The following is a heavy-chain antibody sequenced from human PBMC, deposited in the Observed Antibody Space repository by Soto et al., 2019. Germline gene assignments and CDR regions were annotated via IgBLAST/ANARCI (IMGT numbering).Heavy chain of an antibody. CDR1: GGTFSGYI. CDR2: IITIFGTT. CDR3: ARGGLWFGESPSGIDY. D-gene: IGHD3-10*01. J-gene: IGHJ4*02. V-gene: IGHV1-69*01. Sequence: QVQVVQSGAEVKKPGSSVKDSCKASGGTFSGYIINWVRQAPGQGLEWMGGIITIFGTTQYAQKFQGRVTITADESTSTAYMDLSNLRSEDTAMYYCARGGLWFGESPSGIDYWGQGTLFTVSS.